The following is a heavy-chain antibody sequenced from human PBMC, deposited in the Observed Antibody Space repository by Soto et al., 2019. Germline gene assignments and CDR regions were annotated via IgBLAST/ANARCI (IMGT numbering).Heavy chain of an antibody. CDR2: IFYTGST. CDR1: GGSIHSSDYY. V-gene: IGHV4-31*01. J-gene: IGHJ5*02. CDR3: ARARSLDLWSGSWFDP. Sequence: QVQLQESGPGLVKPSQTLSLTCTVSGGSIHSSDYYWTWIRQHPEKGLEWIGYIFYTGSTYYNPSLSSHATISVDTSSNQFSLSLTSVTAADTAVYYCARARSLDLWSGSWFDPWGQGTLVTVSS. D-gene: IGHD3-3*01.